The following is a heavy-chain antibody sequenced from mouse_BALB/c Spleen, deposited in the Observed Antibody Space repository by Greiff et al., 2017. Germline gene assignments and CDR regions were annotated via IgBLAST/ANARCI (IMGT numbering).Heavy chain of an antibody. CDR2: INPYNGAT. Sequence: VQLKQSGPELVKPGASVKISCKASGYSFTGYYMHWVKQSHVKSLEWIGRINPYNGATSYNQNFKDKASLTVDKSSSTAYMELHSLTSEDSAVYYCARRAMDDWGQGTSVTVSS. V-gene: IGHV1-31*01. CDR1: GYSFTGYY. J-gene: IGHJ4*01. CDR3: ARRAMDD.